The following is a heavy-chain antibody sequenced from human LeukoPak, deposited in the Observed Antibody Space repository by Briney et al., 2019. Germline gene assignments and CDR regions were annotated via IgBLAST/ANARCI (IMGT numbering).Heavy chain of an antibody. D-gene: IGHD4/OR15-4a*01. Sequence: PGGSLRLSCAASGFIFHDAWMSWVRQAPGKGLEWVGRLKSKISGGTTDYATPLEGRFTISRDDSKNTLYLQMNSLKIEDTAMYYCVTDDYGDIDRGSSYDAFDMWGQGTMVTVSS. CDR3: VTDDYGDIDRGSSYDAFDM. CDR1: GFIFHDAW. CDR2: LKSKISGGTT. V-gene: IGHV3-15*01. J-gene: IGHJ3*02.